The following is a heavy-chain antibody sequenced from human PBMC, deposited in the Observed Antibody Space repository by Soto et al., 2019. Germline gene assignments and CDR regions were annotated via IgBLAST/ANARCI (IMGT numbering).Heavy chain of an antibody. Sequence: PGGSLRLSCAASGFTFSSYGMHWVRQAPGKGLEWVAVIWYDGSNKYYADSVKGRFTISRDNSKNTLYLQMNSLRAEDTAVYYCARSYSSSLEYYYYYYGMDVWGQGTTVPVSS. D-gene: IGHD6-13*01. CDR2: IWYDGSNK. CDR1: GFTFSSYG. CDR3: ARSYSSSLEYYYYYYGMDV. V-gene: IGHV3-33*01. J-gene: IGHJ6*02.